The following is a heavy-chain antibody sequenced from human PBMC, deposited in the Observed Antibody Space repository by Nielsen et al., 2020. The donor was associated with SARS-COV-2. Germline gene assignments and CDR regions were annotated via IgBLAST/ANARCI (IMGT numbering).Heavy chain of an antibody. V-gene: IGHV3-30*18. CDR3: AKDEGVWWLEYYFDY. D-gene: IGHD5-12*01. Sequence: GESLKISCAASGFTFSSYGIHWVRQAPGKGLEWVAVISYDGSNKYYADSVKGRFTISRDNSKNTLYLQMNSLRAEDTAVYYCAKDEGVWWLEYYFDYWGQGTLVTVSS. CDR2: ISYDGSNK. J-gene: IGHJ4*02. CDR1: GFTFSSYG.